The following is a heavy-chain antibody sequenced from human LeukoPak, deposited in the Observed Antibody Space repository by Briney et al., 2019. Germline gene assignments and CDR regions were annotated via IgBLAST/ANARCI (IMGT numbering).Heavy chain of an antibody. V-gene: IGHV3-23*01. CDR1: GFTFSSYG. J-gene: IGHJ6*03. Sequence: GGSLRLSCAASGFTFSSYGMHWVRQAPGKGLEWVSAISGSGGSTYYADSVKGRFTISRDNSKNTLYLQMNSLRAEDTAVYYCANQAAAGYYYYYHMDVWGKGTTVTISS. D-gene: IGHD6-13*01. CDR3: ANQAAAGYYYYYHMDV. CDR2: ISGSGGST.